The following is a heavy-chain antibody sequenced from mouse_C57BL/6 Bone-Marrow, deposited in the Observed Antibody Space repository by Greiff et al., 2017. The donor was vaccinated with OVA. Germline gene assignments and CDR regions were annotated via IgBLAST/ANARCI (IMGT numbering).Heavy chain of an antibody. CDR2: INPGSGGT. V-gene: IGHV1-54*01. D-gene: IGHD1-1*01. Sequence: VKLMESGAELVRPGTSVKVSCKASGYAFTNYLIEWVKQRPGQGLEWIGVINPGSGGTNYNEKFKGKATLTADKSSSTAYMQLSSLTSEDSAVYFCARPNYYGSSRDWYFDVWGTGTTVTVSS. CDR3: ARPNYYGSSRDWYFDV. J-gene: IGHJ1*03. CDR1: GYAFTNYL.